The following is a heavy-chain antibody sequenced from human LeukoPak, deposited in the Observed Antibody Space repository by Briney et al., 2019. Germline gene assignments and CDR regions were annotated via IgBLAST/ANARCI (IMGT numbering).Heavy chain of an antibody. J-gene: IGHJ4*02. CDR1: GGTFSSYA. V-gene: IGHV1-69*13. CDR3: ARTDCSSTSCYRYYFDY. CDR2: IIPIFGTA. Sequence: SVKVSCKASGGTFSSYAISWVRQAPGQGLEWMGGIIPIFGTANYAQKFQGRVTITADESTSTAYMELSSLRSEDTAVYYCARTDCSSTSCYRYYFDYWGQGTLVTVSS. D-gene: IGHD2-2*01.